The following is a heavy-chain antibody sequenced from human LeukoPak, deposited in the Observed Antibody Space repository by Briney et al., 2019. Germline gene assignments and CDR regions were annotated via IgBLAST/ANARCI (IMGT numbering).Heavy chain of an antibody. V-gene: IGHV3-66*02. J-gene: IGHJ4*02. Sequence: GGSLRLSRAASGFTVSSNYMSWVRQAPGKGLEWVSVIYSGGSTYYADSVKGRFTISRDNSKNTLYLQMNSLRAEDTAVYYCARDLADSAMAESHWGQGTLVTVSS. D-gene: IGHD5-18*01. CDR1: GFTVSSNY. CDR2: IYSGGST. CDR3: ARDLADSAMAESH.